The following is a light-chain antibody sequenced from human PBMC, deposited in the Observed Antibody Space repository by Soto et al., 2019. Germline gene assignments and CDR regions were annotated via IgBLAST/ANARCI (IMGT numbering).Light chain of an antibody. CDR1: QSISSY. V-gene: IGKV1-39*01. Sequence: DIQMTQSPSSLSASVGDRVTIPCRARQSISSYLNWYQQKPGKAPKLLIYATSSLQSGVPSRFSGSGSGTDFTLTISSLQPEDFATYYCQQSYSAPFTFGPGTKVDFK. CDR2: ATS. J-gene: IGKJ3*01. CDR3: QQSYSAPFT.